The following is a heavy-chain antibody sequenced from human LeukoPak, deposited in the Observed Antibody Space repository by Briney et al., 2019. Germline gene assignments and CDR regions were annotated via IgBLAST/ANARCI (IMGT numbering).Heavy chain of an antibody. Sequence: GGSPRLSCAASGFTFSNYWMSWVRQAPGKGLEWVANIKQDGSEKQYVDSVKGRFTISRDNAKNTLYLQMNSLRAEDTAVYYCAREGLILGYCTNGVCSDAFDIWGQGTMVTVSS. D-gene: IGHD2-8*01. J-gene: IGHJ3*02. CDR1: GFTFSNYW. V-gene: IGHV3-7*01. CDR3: AREGLILGYCTNGVCSDAFDI. CDR2: IKQDGSEK.